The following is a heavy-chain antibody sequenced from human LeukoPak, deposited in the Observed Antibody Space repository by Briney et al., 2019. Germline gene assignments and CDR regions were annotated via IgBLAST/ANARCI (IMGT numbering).Heavy chain of an antibody. J-gene: IGHJ4*02. V-gene: IGHV5-51*01. D-gene: IGHD1-7*01. CDR3: ARHDGTTNVDY. CDR2: IYPGDSDT. CDR1: GYSFTSYW. Sequence: GASLQISCKGSGYSFTSYWIGWVRQLPGKGLEWMGIIYPGDSDTKYSPSFQGQVTISADKSISTAYLQWSSLKASDTAMYYSARHDGTTNVDYWGQGTLVTVSS.